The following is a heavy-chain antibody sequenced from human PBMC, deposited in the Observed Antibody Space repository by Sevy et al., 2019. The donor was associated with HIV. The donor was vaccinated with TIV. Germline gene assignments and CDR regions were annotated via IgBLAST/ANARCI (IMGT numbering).Heavy chain of an antibody. Sequence: GGSLRLSCVVSGITFSTSGMHWVRQAPGKGLEWVAVIGYHGRDKYYADSVKGRSTISRDNSKNILYLQMISLRAEDTAVYYCAKDFTGYNGMDVLGQGIMVTVSS. J-gene: IGHJ6*02. CDR1: GITFSTSG. CDR3: AKDFTGYNGMDV. CDR2: IGYHGRDK. V-gene: IGHV3-30*18. D-gene: IGHD3-9*01.